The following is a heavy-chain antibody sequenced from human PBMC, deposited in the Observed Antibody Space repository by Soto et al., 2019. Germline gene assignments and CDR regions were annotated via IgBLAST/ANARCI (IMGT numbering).Heavy chain of an antibody. CDR2: MKPNSGNT. CDR1: GYTFTSYD. Sequence: ASVKVSCKASGYTFTSYDINWVRQAPGQGLEWMGWMKPNSGNTRYAHKFQGRVTMTRDTSISTAFMELRSLTSEDTAVYYCARGNGIYRGAPDYWGQGNLVTVSS. D-gene: IGHD5-12*01. CDR3: ARGNGIYRGAPDY. J-gene: IGHJ4*02. V-gene: IGHV1-8*01.